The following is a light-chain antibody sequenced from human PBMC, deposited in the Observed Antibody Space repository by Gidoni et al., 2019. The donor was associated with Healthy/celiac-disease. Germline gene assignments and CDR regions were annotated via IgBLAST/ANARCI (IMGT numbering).Light chain of an antibody. Sequence: EIVMTQSPATLSVYPGERATLSCRASQSVSSNLAWYQQKPGQAPRLLIYGASTRATSIPARFSGSGSGTEFTLTISSLQSEDFAVYYCQQYNNWPRTFGQGTRLEIK. V-gene: IGKV3-15*01. CDR1: QSVSSN. CDR3: QQYNNWPRT. J-gene: IGKJ5*01. CDR2: GAS.